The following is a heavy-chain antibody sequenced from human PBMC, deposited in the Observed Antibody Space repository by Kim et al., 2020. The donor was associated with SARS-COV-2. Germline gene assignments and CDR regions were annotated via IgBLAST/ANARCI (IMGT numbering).Heavy chain of an antibody. CDR2: IYSGGST. D-gene: IGHD2-21*02. Sequence: GGSLRLSCAASGFTVSSNYMSWVRQAPGKGLEWVSVIYSGGSTYYADSVKGRFTISRDNTKNTLYLQMNSLRAEDTAVYYCARDLPPWVAYCGGDCPNGAFDYWGQGTLVTVSS. V-gene: IGHV3-66*02. CDR3: ARDLPPWVAYCGGDCPNGAFDY. CDR1: GFTVSSNY. J-gene: IGHJ4*02.